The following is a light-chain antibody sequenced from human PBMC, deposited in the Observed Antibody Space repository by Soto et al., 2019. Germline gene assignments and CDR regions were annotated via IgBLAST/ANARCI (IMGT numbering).Light chain of an antibody. Sequence: DIQMTQSPSTLSASVGDRVTITCRASQSISNWLAWYQQKPGKAPKLLIYKASSLESGVPSRFSGSGSGTEFTLTISSLQPDDFXTYYCQQYNSYQYTFGQGTKLEIK. CDR3: QQYNSYQYT. CDR2: KAS. V-gene: IGKV1-5*03. J-gene: IGKJ2*01. CDR1: QSISNW.